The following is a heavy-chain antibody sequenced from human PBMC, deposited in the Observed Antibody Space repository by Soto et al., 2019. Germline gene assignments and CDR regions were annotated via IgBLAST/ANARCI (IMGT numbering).Heavy chain of an antibody. CDR1: GYSFTDYH. J-gene: IGHJ4*02. D-gene: IGHD3-22*01. V-gene: IGHV1-2*04. CDR2: INPKSGGT. CDR3: ARDRSSGYSDY. Sequence: ASVKVSCKASGYSFTDYHIHWVRQAPGQGLEWLGRINPKSGGTSTAQKFQGWVTMTTDTSISTASMELTRLTSDDTAVYYCARDRSSGYSDYWGQGTLVTVYS.